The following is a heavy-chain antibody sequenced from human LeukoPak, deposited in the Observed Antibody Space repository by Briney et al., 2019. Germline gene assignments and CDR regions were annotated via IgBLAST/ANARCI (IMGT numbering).Heavy chain of an antibody. Sequence: WIRQAPGKGLEWVAVISYDGSNKYYADSVKGRFTISRDNSKNTLCLQMNSLRAEDTAVYYCARGAYSSSWNLDYWGQGTLVTVSS. J-gene: IGHJ4*02. CDR2: ISYDGSNK. V-gene: IGHV3-30-3*01. CDR3: ARGAYSSSWNLDY. D-gene: IGHD6-13*01.